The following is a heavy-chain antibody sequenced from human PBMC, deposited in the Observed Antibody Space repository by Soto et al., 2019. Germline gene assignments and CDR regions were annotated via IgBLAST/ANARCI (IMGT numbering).Heavy chain of an antibody. CDR2: IYYSGST. V-gene: IGHV4-59*08. CDR1: GGSISSYY. Sequence: QVQLQESGPGLVKPSETLSLTCTVSGGSISSYYWSWIRQPPGKGLEWIGYIYYSGSTNYNPSLKSRVTISVDTSKNQFSLKLSSVTAADTAVYYCARRGAMRGREGYDYWGQGTLVTVSS. CDR3: ARRGAMRGREGYDY. J-gene: IGHJ4*02. D-gene: IGHD1-26*01.